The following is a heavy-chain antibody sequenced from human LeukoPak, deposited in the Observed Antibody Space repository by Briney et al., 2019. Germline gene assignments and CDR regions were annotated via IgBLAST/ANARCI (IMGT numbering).Heavy chain of an antibody. D-gene: IGHD1-1*01. Sequence: GGSLRLSCAASGFIFSTYWMSWVRQAPGKGLEWVANINEDGSEKYYVDAVKGRSTISRDNAKISVYLQMNSPRAEDTAVYYCARGGQIGTVDYWGQGALVTVSS. CDR2: INEDGSEK. J-gene: IGHJ4*02. CDR3: ARGGQIGTVDY. V-gene: IGHV3-7*01. CDR1: GFIFSTYW.